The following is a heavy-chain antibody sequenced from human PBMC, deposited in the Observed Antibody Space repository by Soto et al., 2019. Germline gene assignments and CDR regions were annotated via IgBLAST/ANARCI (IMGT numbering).Heavy chain of an antibody. Sequence: GGSLRLSCAASGFTFSSYGMHWVRQAPGKGLEWVAVLWYDGRNKYYADSGKGRLTSSRDNSKNTLYLQMNSLRAEDTAVYYCARVATAMVFDQDAFDIWGQGTMVTVSS. D-gene: IGHD5-18*01. CDR2: LWYDGRNK. CDR3: ARVATAMVFDQDAFDI. CDR1: GFTFSSYG. J-gene: IGHJ3*02. V-gene: IGHV3-33*01.